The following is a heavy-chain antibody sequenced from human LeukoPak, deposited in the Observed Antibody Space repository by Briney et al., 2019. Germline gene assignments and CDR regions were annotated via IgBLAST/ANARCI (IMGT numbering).Heavy chain of an antibody. V-gene: IGHV1-69*06. D-gene: IGHD4-11*01. J-gene: IGHJ6*04. CDR2: IIPIFGTA. Sequence: ASVKVSCKASGGTFSSNAISWVRQAPGQGLEWMGGIIPIFGTANYAQKFQGRVTITADKPTSTAYMELSSLRSEDTAVYYCARDYSNYEVYYGMDVWGKGTTVTVSS. CDR1: GGTFSSNA. CDR3: ARDYSNYEVYYGMDV.